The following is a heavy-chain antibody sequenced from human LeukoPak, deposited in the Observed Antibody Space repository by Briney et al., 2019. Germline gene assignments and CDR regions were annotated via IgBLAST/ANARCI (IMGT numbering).Heavy chain of an antibody. D-gene: IGHD5-24*01. CDR2: INPANGYT. J-gene: IGHJ4*02. V-gene: IGHV1-3*03. CDR1: GYTFTNYA. CDR3: AIRDGHTDH. Sequence: VKVSCKTSGYTFTNYAMHWVRQAPGQTIEWLAWINPANGYTRYSQHFQDRVTVSSDTSADTAYMELSSLRSEDKAVYYCAIRDGHTDHWGQGTLVTVSS.